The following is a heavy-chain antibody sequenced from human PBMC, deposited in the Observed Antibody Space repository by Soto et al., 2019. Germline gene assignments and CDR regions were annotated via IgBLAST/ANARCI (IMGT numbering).Heavy chain of an antibody. Sequence: GGSLRLSCAASGFTFSSYAMSWVRQAPGKGLEWVSAISGSGGSTYYADSVKGRFTISRDNSRNTLYLQMNSLRAEDTAVYYCAKDRMSRNGVWDPFDIWGQGTMVTVSS. D-gene: IGHD2-15*01. J-gene: IGHJ3*02. CDR3: AKDRMSRNGVWDPFDI. CDR1: GFTFSSYA. CDR2: ISGSGGST. V-gene: IGHV3-23*01.